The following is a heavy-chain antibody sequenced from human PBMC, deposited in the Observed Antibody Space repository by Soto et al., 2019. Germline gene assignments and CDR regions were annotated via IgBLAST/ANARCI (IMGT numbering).Heavy chain of an antibody. D-gene: IGHD1-1*01. V-gene: IGHV3-23*01. J-gene: IGHJ4*02. CDR1: GFTFSTYA. CDR3: ATDRPRRTSGYFFEY. Sequence: EVQLLESGGKLVQPGGSLTLSCAASGFTFSTYAMAWVRQAPGKGLEWVSGVRASGLNTDYADPVKGRLYISRDNSKNTVSLHMNSLRAEDTALYYCATDRPRRTSGYFFEYWGQGTPVTVSS. CDR2: VRASGLNT.